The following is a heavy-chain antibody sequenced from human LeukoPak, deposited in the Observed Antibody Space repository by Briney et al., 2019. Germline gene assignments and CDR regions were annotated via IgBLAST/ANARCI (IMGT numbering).Heavy chain of an antibody. CDR1: GGSISSYY. V-gene: IGHV4-59*08. D-gene: IGHD3-22*01. Sequence: SETLSLTCTVSGGSISSYYWSWIRQPPGKGLEWIGYIYYSGSTNYNPSLKSRVTISVDTSKNQFSLKLSSVTAADTAVYYCARASIVVVTPYYFDYWGQGTLVTVSS. CDR2: IYYSGST. CDR3: ARASIVVVTPYYFDY. J-gene: IGHJ4*02.